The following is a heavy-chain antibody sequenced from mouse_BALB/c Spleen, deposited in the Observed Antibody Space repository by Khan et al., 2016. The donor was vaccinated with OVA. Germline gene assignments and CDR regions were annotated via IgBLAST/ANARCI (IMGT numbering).Heavy chain of an antibody. Sequence: VQLKESGPGLVKPSQSLSLTCTVTGYSITRDYAWHWIRQFPGNKLEWMGYISYSGNTKYNPSLKSRISITRDTSKNQFFLQLNSVTIEDTATYYCARVYGGDFDYWGQGTTLTVSS. V-gene: IGHV3-2*02. CDR2: ISYSGNT. CDR3: ARVYGGDFDY. J-gene: IGHJ2*01. CDR1: GYSITRDYA. D-gene: IGHD1-1*01.